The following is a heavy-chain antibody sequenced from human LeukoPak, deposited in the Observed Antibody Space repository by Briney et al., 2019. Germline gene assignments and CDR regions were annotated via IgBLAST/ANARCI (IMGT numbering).Heavy chain of an antibody. J-gene: IGHJ6*02. V-gene: IGHV1-8*01. Sequence: ASVKVSCKASGYTFTSYDINWVRQATGQGLEWMGWMNPNSGNTGYAQKFQGRVTMTRNTSISTAYMELSSLRSEDPAVYYCARGQSQYYYYYYGMDVWGQGTTVTVSS. CDR2: MNPNSGNT. CDR1: GYTFTSYD. CDR3: ARGQSQYYYYYYGMDV.